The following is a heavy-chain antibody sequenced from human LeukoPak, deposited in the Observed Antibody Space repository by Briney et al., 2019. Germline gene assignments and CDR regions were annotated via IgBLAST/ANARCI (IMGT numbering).Heavy chain of an antibody. CDR1: GVSISSDH. D-gene: IGHD2-8*01. J-gene: IGHJ4*02. Sequence: KPSETLPLTCAVSGVSISSDHWSWIRQPPGKGLEWIGYIYYSGDANYNPSLKSRVTIIADTSKNQLSLKLSSVTAADTAVYYCARGRVSSNYWGQGTLVTVSS. CDR3: ARGRVSSNY. V-gene: IGHV4-59*01. CDR2: IYYSGDA.